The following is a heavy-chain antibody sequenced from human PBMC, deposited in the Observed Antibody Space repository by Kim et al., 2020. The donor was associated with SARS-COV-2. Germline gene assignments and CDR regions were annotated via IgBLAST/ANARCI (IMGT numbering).Heavy chain of an antibody. CDR1: GGSISSGGYY. J-gene: IGHJ5*02. D-gene: IGHD3-10*01. V-gene: IGHV4-31*03. Sequence: SETLSLTCTVSGGSISSGGYYWSWIRQHPGKGLEWIGYIYYSGSTYYNPSLKSRVTISVDTSKNQFSLKLSSVTAADTAVYYCARQVPLWFGKLPHNWFDPWGQGTLVTVSS. CDR3: ARQVPLWFGKLPHNWFDP. CDR2: IYYSGST.